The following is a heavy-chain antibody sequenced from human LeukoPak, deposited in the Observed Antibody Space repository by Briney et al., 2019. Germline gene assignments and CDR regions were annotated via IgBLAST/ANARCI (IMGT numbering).Heavy chain of an antibody. CDR2: IHHSGST. Sequence: PSETLSLTCAVYGGSFTGYYWSWIRQPPGKGLEWIGEIHHSGSTTYNPSLKSRVTMSVDTSKNQFSLKLSSVTAADTAVYYCARAYFSSWYMNWFDPWGQGTLVTVSS. J-gene: IGHJ5*02. CDR1: GGSFTGYY. CDR3: ARAYFSSWYMNWFDP. V-gene: IGHV4-34*01. D-gene: IGHD6-13*01.